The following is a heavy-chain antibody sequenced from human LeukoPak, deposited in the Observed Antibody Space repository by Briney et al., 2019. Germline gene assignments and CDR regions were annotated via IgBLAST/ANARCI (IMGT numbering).Heavy chain of an antibody. Sequence: GGSLRLSCAASGFTFSSYSMNWVRQAPGKGLEWVSYISSSSSTIYYADSVKGRFTISRDNAKNSLYLQMNSLRAEDTAVYYCARRTTVVTPGYYYYGMDVWGQGTTVTVSS. CDR1: GFTFSSYS. V-gene: IGHV3-48*01. CDR2: ISSSSSTI. J-gene: IGHJ6*02. CDR3: ARRTTVVTPGYYYYGMDV. D-gene: IGHD4-23*01.